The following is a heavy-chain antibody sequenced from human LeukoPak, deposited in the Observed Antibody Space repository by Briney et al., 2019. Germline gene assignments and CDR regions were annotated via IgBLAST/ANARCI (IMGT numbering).Heavy chain of an antibody. CDR3: ARHPYSGSYHFDY. CDR1: GYISTVYY. D-gene: IGHD1-26*01. V-gene: IGHV1-2*02. CDR2: INPNSGGT. J-gene: IGHJ4*02. Sequence: GASVTVSFTASGYISTVYYMHWVRQAPGQGLEWMGWINPNSGGTNSAQKFQGRVTMTRDTSISTAYMELSRLTSDDTAVYYCARHPYSGSYHFDYWGQGTLVTVSP.